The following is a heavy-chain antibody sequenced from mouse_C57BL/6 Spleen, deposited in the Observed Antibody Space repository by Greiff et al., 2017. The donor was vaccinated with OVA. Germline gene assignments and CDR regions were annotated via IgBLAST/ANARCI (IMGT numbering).Heavy chain of an antibody. Sequence: EVQRVESGPGLVKPSQSLSLTCSVTGYSITSGYYWNWIRQFPGNKLEWMGYISYDGSNNYNPSLKNRISITRDTSKNQFFLKLNSVTTEDTATYYCAREDDYDGFDYWGQGTTLTVSS. J-gene: IGHJ2*01. V-gene: IGHV3-6*01. CDR1: GYSITSGYY. D-gene: IGHD2-4*01. CDR2: ISYDGSN. CDR3: AREDDYDGFDY.